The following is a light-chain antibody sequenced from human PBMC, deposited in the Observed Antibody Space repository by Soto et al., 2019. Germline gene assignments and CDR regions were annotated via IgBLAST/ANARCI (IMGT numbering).Light chain of an antibody. J-gene: IGKJ1*01. Sequence: DIQMTQSPSSLAASVGDRVTITCRASQSISSYLNWYQQKPGKAPKLLIYAASSLQSGVPSRFSGSVSGTDFTLTISSLQPEDFATYYCQQSYSTPRTFGQGTTVDI. V-gene: IGKV1-39*01. CDR2: AAS. CDR3: QQSYSTPRT. CDR1: QSISSY.